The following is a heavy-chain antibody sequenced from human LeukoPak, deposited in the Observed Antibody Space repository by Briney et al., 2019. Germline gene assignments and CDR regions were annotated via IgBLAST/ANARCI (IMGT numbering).Heavy chain of an antibody. CDR1: GGSISSSSYY. D-gene: IGHD3-10*01. J-gene: IGHJ4*02. CDR3: ARALRDYYAMDY. V-gene: IGHV4-39*07. Sequence: SETLSLTCTVSGGSISSSSYYWGWIRQPPGKGLEWIGSIYYSGSTNYNPSLKSRVTISVDTSKNQFSLKLSSVTAADTAVYYCARALRDYYAMDYWGQGTLVTVSS. CDR2: IYYSGST.